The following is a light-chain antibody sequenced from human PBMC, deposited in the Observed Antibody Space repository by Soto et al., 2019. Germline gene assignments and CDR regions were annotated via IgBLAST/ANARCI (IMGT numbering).Light chain of an antibody. CDR2: RAS. J-gene: IGKJ1*01. Sequence: EIVLTQSPGTLSLSPGDRATLSCRASQSISNNYLAWYQQKPGQAPRLLMYRASIRATGIPDRFSGSGSGTDFTLTINRLEPEDFAVYFCQQYGSSPWTFGRGTKVEVK. CDR3: QQYGSSPWT. V-gene: IGKV3-20*01. CDR1: QSISNNY.